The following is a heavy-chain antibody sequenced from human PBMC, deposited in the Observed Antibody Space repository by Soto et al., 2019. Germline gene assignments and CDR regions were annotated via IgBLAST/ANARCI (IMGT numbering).Heavy chain of an antibody. CDR3: VQDRGVDFTTRFFDY. V-gene: IGHV3-30*18. Sequence: QVQLVESWGGVVQPGRSLRLSCAASGFTFSSYGMHWVRQAPGNGLEWVAVISYDGRNKNYADSVKGRFTISRDNSKNTLYLQMNSLRPENTAVYYCVQDRGVDFTTRFFDYGGQGPLVTVSP. D-gene: IGHD3-22*01. CDR2: ISYDGRNK. CDR1: GFTFSSYG. J-gene: IGHJ4*02.